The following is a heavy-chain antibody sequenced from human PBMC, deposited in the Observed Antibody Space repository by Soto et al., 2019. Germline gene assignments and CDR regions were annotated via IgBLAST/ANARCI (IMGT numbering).Heavy chain of an antibody. CDR2: IIPIFGTV. J-gene: IGHJ2*01. V-gene: IGHV1-69*12. D-gene: IGHD5-12*01. Sequence: QVQLVQSGAEVKKPGSSVKVSCKASGGTFSNYPISWVRQAPGQGLEWMGGIIPIFGTVNYAQKFQGRVTITAAEATSTAYMELSSLRSEDTAVYYCARGNHRWLQLWYFDLWGRGTLVTVSS. CDR1: GGTFSNYP. CDR3: ARGNHRWLQLWYFDL.